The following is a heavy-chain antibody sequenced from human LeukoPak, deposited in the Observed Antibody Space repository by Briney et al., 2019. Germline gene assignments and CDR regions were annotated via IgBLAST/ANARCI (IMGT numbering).Heavy chain of an antibody. CDR2: IYYSGST. V-gene: IGHV4-59*08. J-gene: IGHJ4*02. Sequence: SETLSLTCTVSGGSISSYYWSWIRQPPGKGLEWIGYIYYSGSTNYNPSLKSRVTISVDTSKNQFSLKLSSVTAADTAVYYCANQYRSRWYPFDYWGQGTLVTVSS. D-gene: IGHD6-13*01. CDR1: GGSISSYY. CDR3: ANQYRSRWYPFDY.